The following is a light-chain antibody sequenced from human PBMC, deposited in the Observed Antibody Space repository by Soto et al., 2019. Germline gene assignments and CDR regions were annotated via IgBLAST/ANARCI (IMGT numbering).Light chain of an antibody. CDR1: QSVSNY. CDR2: DAS. CDR3: QLRSNWPT. V-gene: IGKV3-11*01. Sequence: FVLTHSPATLSLSPGERATLSCRASQSVSNYLAWYQQKPGQAPRLLIYDASNRATGIPARFSGSGSGTDFTLTISSLEPEEFAVYYCQLRSNWPTFGAGTKVDIK. J-gene: IGKJ4*01.